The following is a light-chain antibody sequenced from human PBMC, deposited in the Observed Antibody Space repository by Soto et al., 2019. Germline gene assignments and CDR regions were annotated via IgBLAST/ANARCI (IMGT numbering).Light chain of an antibody. V-gene: IGKV4-1*01. Sequence: DIVMTQSPDSLAVSLGERATINCKSSQGVLYNSNNKNYLAWFQQKPGQPPKLLIYWASTRDSGVPDRVSGSGSGTDFTLTISSLQAEDVAVYYCQQYYSSPLTFGGGTKVEIK. J-gene: IGKJ4*01. CDR1: QGVLYNSNNKNY. CDR2: WAS. CDR3: QQYYSSPLT.